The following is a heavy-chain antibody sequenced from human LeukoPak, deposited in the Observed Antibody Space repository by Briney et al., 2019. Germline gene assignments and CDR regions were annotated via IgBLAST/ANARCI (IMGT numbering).Heavy chain of an antibody. V-gene: IGHV3-23*01. J-gene: IGHJ4*02. D-gene: IGHD3-3*01. Sequence: GGSLRLSCAASGFTFISYAMNWVRQAPGKGLEWVSGVSASGYNTYYADSVKGRFTISRDNFKNTLYLQMNSLRADDTAVYYCAKDLWKADYWGQGTLVTVSS. CDR3: AKDLWKADY. CDR1: GFTFISYA. CDR2: VSASGYNT.